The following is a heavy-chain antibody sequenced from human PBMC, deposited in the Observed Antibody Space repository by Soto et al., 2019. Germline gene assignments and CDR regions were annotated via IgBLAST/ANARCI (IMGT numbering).Heavy chain of an antibody. CDR3: ARAISLITAALAY. D-gene: IGHD3-3*01. J-gene: IGHJ4*02. V-gene: IGHV1-18*01. CDR2: VSPYNGNA. CDR1: GYTFSKYA. Sequence: SLLKVSRKTFGYTFSKYAIGWLRQSPGQGLEWMGWVSPYNGNANYTEKFQGRVSMTTDTSTTTAYMELTSLTSDDTAIYYCARAISLITAALAYWGQGTLVTVSS.